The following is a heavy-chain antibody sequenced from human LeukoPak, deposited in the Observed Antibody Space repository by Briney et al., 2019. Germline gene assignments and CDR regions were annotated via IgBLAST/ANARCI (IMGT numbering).Heavy chain of an antibody. Sequence: ASVKVSCKASGYTFTGYYMHWMRQAPGQGLEWMGWINPNSGGTNYAQKFQGRVTMTRDTSISTAYMELSRLRSDDTAVYYCARSGVVVPAAIPSRYYYYYYMDVWGKGTTVTVSS. V-gene: IGHV1-2*02. D-gene: IGHD2-2*01. J-gene: IGHJ6*03. CDR3: ARSGVVVPAAIPSRYYYYYYMDV. CDR2: INPNSGGT. CDR1: GYTFTGYY.